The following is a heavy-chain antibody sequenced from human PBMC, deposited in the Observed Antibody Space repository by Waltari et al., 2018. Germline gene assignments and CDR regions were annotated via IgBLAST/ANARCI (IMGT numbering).Heavy chain of an antibody. V-gene: IGHV1-69*08. CDR1: GGTFSSYA. CDR3: ARDDLRSSSWYYFDY. CDR2: IIPIFGTA. J-gene: IGHJ4*02. Sequence: QVQLVQSGAEVKKPGSSVKVSCKASGGTFSSYAINWVRQAPGQGLEWMGRIIPIFGTANYAQKFQGRVTITADKSTSTAYMELSSLRSEDTAVYYCARDDLRSSSWYYFDYWGQGTLVTVSS. D-gene: IGHD6-13*01.